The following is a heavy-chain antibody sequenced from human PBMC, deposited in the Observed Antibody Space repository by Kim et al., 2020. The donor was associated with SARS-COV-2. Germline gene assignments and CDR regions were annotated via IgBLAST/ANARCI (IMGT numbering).Heavy chain of an antibody. CDR3: AKSGSGSPADFDY. J-gene: IGHJ4*02. D-gene: IGHD1-26*01. Sequence: PDSVKCRFTIARDTSKNALYLQRNGLEAEDTSVYYCAKSGSGSPADFDYWGQGTLVTVSS. V-gene: IGHV3-23*01.